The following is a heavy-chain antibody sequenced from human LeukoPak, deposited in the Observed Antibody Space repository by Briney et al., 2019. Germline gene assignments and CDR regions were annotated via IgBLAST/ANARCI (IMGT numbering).Heavy chain of an antibody. V-gene: IGHV3-21*04. CDR1: GFTFSSYT. D-gene: IGHD2-15*01. J-gene: IGHJ4*02. Sequence: PGGSLRLSCAASGFTFSSYTMNWVRQAPGKGLEWVSSISTPSYKYYSDSLKGRFTISRDNSKSTLCLQMNSLRAEDTAVYYCAKQLGYCSDGSCYFPYWGQGTLVTVSS. CDR3: AKQLGYCSDGSCYFPY. CDR2: ISTPSYK.